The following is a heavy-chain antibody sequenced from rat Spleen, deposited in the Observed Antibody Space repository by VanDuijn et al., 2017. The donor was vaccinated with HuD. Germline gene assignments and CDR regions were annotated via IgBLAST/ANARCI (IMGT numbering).Heavy chain of an antibody. Sequence: EVQLVESGGGLVQPGRSLKLSCAGSGFTFSDYYMAWVRQAPKKGLEWVASINYEGSSTYHGDSVQGRFTVSRDNAKSTLYLQMDSLRSEDTATYYCARQNWPYYFDYWGQGVMVTVSS. CDR2: INYEGSST. CDR3: ARQNWPYYFDY. J-gene: IGHJ2*01. CDR1: GFTFSDYY. V-gene: IGHV5-22*01. D-gene: IGHD5-1*01.